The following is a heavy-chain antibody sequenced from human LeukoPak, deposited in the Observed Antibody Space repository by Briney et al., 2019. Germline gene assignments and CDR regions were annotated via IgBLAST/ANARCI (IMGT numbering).Heavy chain of an antibody. CDR1: GGSISSYY. CDR3: ARDGTTTRYYFDY. Sequence: SETLSLTCTVSGGSISSYYWSWIRQPPGKGLEWIGYIYYSGSTYYNPSLKSRVTISVDTSKNQFSLKLSSVTAADTAVYYCARDGTTTRYYFDYWGQGTLVTVSS. V-gene: IGHV4-59*12. J-gene: IGHJ4*02. CDR2: IYYSGST. D-gene: IGHD1-1*01.